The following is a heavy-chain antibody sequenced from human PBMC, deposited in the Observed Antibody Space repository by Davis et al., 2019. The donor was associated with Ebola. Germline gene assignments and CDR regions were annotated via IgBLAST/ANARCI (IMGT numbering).Heavy chain of an antibody. CDR2: IYYSGST. V-gene: IGHV4-59*01. J-gene: IGHJ5*02. CDR1: GGSISSYY. Sequence: PSETLSLTCTVSGGSISSYYWSWIRQPPGKGLEWIGYIYYSGSTNYNPSLKSRVTISVDTSKNQFSLKLSSVTAADTAVYYCARLGIAAAFDPWGQGTLVTVSS. D-gene: IGHD6-13*01. CDR3: ARLGIAAAFDP.